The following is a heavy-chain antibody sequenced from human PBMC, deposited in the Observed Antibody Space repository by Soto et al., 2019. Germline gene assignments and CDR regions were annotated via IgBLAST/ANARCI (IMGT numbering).Heavy chain of an antibody. Sequence: EVQLVESGGGLVKPGGSLRLSCAASGFTFSNAWINWVRQAPGKGLEWVGRIKSKTDGGTTDYAAPVKGRFSISRDDSNNTLYQQMNSLKTEDTAVYYCASLRYFDRTWVYWGHGTLVTVS. D-gene: IGHD3-9*01. CDR1: GFTFSNAW. CDR3: ASLRYFDRTWVY. J-gene: IGHJ4*01. V-gene: IGHV3-15*07. CDR2: IKSKTDGGTT.